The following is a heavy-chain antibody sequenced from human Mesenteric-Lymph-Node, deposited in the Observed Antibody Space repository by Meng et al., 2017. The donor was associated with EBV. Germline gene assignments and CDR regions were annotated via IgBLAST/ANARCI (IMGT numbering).Heavy chain of an antibody. Sequence: QLQGSSTVLVKPSGTLSLTCAVSGGSISGSNWWSWVRQPPGKGLEWIGEIYHSGSTNYNPSLKSRVTISVDKSKNQFSLNLSSVTAADTAVYYCARVGQWLPIDYWGQGTLVTVSS. CDR3: ARVGQWLPIDY. V-gene: IGHV4-4*02. D-gene: IGHD6-19*01. J-gene: IGHJ4*02. CDR2: IYHSGST. CDR1: GGSISGSNW.